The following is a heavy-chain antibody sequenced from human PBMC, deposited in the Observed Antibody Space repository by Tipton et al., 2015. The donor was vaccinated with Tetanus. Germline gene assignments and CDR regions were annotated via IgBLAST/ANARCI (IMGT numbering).Heavy chain of an antibody. V-gene: IGHV3-43*01. CDR3: AKDSGYSYGRAYGMDV. CDR1: GFTFDDYT. D-gene: IGHD5-18*01. Sequence: SLRLSCAASGFTFDDYTMHWVRQAPGKGLEWVSLISWDGGSTYYADSVKGRFTISRDNSKNSLYLQMNSLRTEDTALYYCAKDSGYSYGRAYGMDVWGQGTTVTVSS. CDR2: ISWDGGST. J-gene: IGHJ6*02.